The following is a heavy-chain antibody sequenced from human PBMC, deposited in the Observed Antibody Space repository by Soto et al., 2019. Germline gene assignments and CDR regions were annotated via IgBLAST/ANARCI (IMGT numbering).Heavy chain of an antibody. Sequence: SETLSLTCTVSGGSISSGDYYWSWIRQPPGKGLEWIGYIYYSGSTYYNPSLKSRVTISVDTSKNQFSLKLSSVTAADTAVYYCARRTPTSMVRGAFDYWGQGTLVTVSS. J-gene: IGHJ4*02. CDR1: GGSISSGDYY. V-gene: IGHV4-30-4*01. CDR3: ARRTPTSMVRGAFDY. D-gene: IGHD3-10*01. CDR2: IYYSGST.